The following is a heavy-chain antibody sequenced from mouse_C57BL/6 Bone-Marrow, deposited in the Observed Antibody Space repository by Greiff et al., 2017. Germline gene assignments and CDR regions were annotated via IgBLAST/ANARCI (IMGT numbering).Heavy chain of an antibody. CDR3: ARDPAWFAY. V-gene: IGHV1-59*01. Sequence: QVQLQQPGAELVRPGTSVKLSCKASGYTFTSYWMHWVKQRPGQGLEWIGVIDPSDSYTNYNQKFKGKATLTVDTSSSTAYMQLSSLTSEDSAVSYCARDPAWFAYWGQGTLVTVSA. CDR1: GYTFTSYW. J-gene: IGHJ3*01. CDR2: IDPSDSYT.